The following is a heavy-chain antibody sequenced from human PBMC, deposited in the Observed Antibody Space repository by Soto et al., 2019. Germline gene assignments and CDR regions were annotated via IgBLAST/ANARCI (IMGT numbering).Heavy chain of an antibody. CDR3: ARDSHSQQPNHRGGGGYMDG. Sequence: QLQLQESGPGLVKPSQTLSLTCAVSGGSISNGGYYWSWIRQHPGKGLEWIGSIYFSGSTYYNPSLKSRVTISVSTPKNQFSLKLSSVTAADTAVYYCARDSHSQQPNHRGGGGYMDGWGKGTTVTVSS. D-gene: IGHD6-13*01. CDR1: GGSISNGGYY. J-gene: IGHJ6*03. V-gene: IGHV4-31*11. CDR2: IYFSGST.